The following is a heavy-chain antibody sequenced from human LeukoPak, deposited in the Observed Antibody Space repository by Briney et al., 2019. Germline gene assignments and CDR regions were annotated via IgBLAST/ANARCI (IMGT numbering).Heavy chain of an antibody. Sequence: GGSLRLSCAAYGFTFSDYYMSWIRQDPGKGLEWVSYISSSSSYTNYADSVKGRFTISRDNAKNSLYLQMNSLRAEDTAVYYCARVGYSYGYLPDYWGQGTLVTISS. CDR2: ISSSSSYT. CDR1: GFTFSDYY. D-gene: IGHD5-18*01. V-gene: IGHV3-11*05. J-gene: IGHJ4*02. CDR3: ARVGYSYGYLPDY.